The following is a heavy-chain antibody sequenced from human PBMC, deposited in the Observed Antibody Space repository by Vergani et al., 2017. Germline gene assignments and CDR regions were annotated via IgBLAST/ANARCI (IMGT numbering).Heavy chain of an antibody. J-gene: IGHJ4*02. Sequence: EVQLVESGGGLVPPGRSLRLSCAASGFSFGDYAMTWVRQAPGKGLEWVAFIRNKAYGGTTEYAASVKGRFTISRYDSKRLAYLQLSGLKTEDTAVYFCSRGRGYSFGYADYWVQGTLVTVSS. CDR3: SRGRGYSFGYADY. CDR2: IRNKAYGGTT. CDR1: GFSFGDYA. D-gene: IGHD5-18*01. V-gene: IGHV3-49*04.